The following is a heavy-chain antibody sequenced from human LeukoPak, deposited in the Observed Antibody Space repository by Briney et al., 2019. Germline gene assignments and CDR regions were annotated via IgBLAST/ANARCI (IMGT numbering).Heavy chain of an antibody. Sequence: GGSLRLSCAASGFTFSSYGMHWVRQAPGKGLEWVAVISYDGSNKYYADSVKGRFTISRDNSKNTLYLQMNSLRAEDTAVYYCARRDCYNSSPSDYWGQGTLVTVSS. J-gene: IGHJ4*02. D-gene: IGHD5-24*01. V-gene: IGHV3-30*03. CDR2: ISYDGSNK. CDR1: GFTFSSYG. CDR3: ARRDCYNSSPSDY.